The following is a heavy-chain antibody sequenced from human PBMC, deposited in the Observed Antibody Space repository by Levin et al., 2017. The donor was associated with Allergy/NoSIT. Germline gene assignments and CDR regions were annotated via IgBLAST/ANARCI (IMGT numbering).Heavy chain of an antibody. J-gene: IGHJ4*02. CDR2: ISDSGHLT. V-gene: IGHV3-23*01. CDR1: GFTFNIYA. Sequence: GGSLRLSCAASGFTFNIYAVSWVRQAPGKGLEWVSAISDSGHLTYYTDSVKGRFTISRDNSKNKVYLEMNTLRAEDTALYYCARQWNYSSEMIDYWGQGTLVTVYS. D-gene: IGHD1-7*01. CDR3: ARQWNYSSEMIDY.